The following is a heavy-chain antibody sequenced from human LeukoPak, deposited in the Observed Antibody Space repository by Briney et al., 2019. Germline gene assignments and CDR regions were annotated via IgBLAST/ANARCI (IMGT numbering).Heavy chain of an antibody. CDR3: AREPTSGREPTSGRPLDY. Sequence: SETLSLTCTVSGGSISGYFWTWIRQPAGKGLEWIGRMYSTGSNNYNPSLMSRVTMSLDTSKNHFSLNLTPVTAADTAVYYCAREPTSGREPTSGRPLDYWGQGTLVTVSS. J-gene: IGHJ4*02. D-gene: IGHD5-12*01. V-gene: IGHV4-4*07. CDR2: MYSTGSN. CDR1: GGSISGYF.